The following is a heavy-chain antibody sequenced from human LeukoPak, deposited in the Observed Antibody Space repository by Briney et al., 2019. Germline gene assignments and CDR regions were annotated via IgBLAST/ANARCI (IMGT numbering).Heavy chain of an antibody. CDR1: GGTFSSYA. Sequence: SVKVSCKASGGTFSSYAISWVRQAPGQGLEWMGRIIPILGIANYAQKFQGRVTITADKSTSTAYMELSSLRSEDTAVYYCARVPALGGGFDYWDQGTLVTVSS. D-gene: IGHD3-16*01. J-gene: IGHJ4*02. CDR2: IIPILGIA. V-gene: IGHV1-69*04. CDR3: ARVPALGGGFDY.